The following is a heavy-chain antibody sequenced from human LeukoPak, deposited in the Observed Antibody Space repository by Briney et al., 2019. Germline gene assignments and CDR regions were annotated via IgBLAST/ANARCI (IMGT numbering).Heavy chain of an antibody. CDR1: GYTFTSYA. J-gene: IGHJ4*02. Sequence: ASVKVSCKASGYTFTSYAMHWVRQAPGQRLEWMGWINGGNGNTKYSQKFQGRVTMTRDTSTSTVYMELSSLRSEDTAVYYCARAYGGNYPFDYWGQGTLVTVSS. CDR3: ARAYGGNYPFDY. CDR2: INGGNGNT. V-gene: IGHV1-3*01. D-gene: IGHD4-23*01.